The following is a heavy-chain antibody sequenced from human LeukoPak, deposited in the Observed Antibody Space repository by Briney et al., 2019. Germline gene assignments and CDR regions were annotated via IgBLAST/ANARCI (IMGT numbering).Heavy chain of an antibody. V-gene: IGHV3-72*01. CDR1: GFTFSDHY. CDR2: IRNKANSYTT. J-gene: IGHJ4*02. D-gene: IGHD6-13*01. CDR3: ARGGSSSSWYPFDY. Sequence: GGSLRLSCAASGFTFSDHYMDWVRQAPGKGLKWVGRIRNKANSYTTEYAASVKGRFTISRDDSKNSLYLQMNSLKTEDTAVYYCARGGSSSSWYPFDYWGQGTLVTVTS.